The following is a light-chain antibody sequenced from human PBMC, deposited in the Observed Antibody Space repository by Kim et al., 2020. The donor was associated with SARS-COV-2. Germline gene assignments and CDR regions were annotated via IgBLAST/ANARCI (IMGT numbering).Light chain of an antibody. V-gene: IGLV1-44*01. CDR1: RSNIGSNV. CDR3: VAWDDSLNGSV. CDR2: SND. Sequence: GQQVTISGSGSRSNIGSNVVNWYQQLPGTAPKLLIYSNDYRPSGVPARFSGSKSGTSASLAISGLQSEDEADYYCVAWDDSLNGSVFGGGTKVTVL. J-gene: IGLJ3*02.